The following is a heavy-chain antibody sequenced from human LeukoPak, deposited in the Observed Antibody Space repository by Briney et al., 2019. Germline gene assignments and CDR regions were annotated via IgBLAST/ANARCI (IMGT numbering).Heavy chain of an antibody. CDR1: GGSISSYY. D-gene: IGHD3-16*02. V-gene: IGHV4-59*01. Sequence: AETLSLTCTVSGGSISSYYWSWIRQPPGKGLEWIGYIYYSGSTNYNPSLKSRVTISVDTSKNQFSLKLSSVTAADTAVYYCARSSVYDYVWGSYPDMYYFDYWGQGTLVTVSS. CDR3: ARSSVYDYVWGSYPDMYYFDY. CDR2: IYYSGST. J-gene: IGHJ4*02.